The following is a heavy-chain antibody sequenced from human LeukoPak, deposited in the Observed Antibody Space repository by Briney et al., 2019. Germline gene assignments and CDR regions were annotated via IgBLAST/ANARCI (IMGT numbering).Heavy chain of an antibody. Sequence: GESLKISCKASGYSFSSYWIGWVRQMPGKGLELMGITYPGDSDTRYTPSFQGQVTISADKSITTAYLQWSSLQASDTAMYYCARSLSPAAVALDYWGQGAPVTVSS. D-gene: IGHD2-2*01. CDR1: GYSFSSYW. J-gene: IGHJ4*02. V-gene: IGHV5-51*01. CDR2: TYPGDSDT. CDR3: ARSLSPAAVALDY.